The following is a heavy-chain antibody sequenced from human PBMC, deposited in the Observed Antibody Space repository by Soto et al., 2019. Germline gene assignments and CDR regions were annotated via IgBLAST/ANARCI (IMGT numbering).Heavy chain of an antibody. CDR2: IHPSGQPI. V-gene: IGHV3-48*03. D-gene: IGHD3-10*01. J-gene: IGHJ3*01. Sequence: EVQLVESGGGLVQPGGSLRLSCAVSGFTFSSSEMYWVRQAPGKGLEWISYIHPSGQPIFYADSVKGRFTISRDNANNSLFLQMNSLRAEDTAVYYCARRVSRWGQGIMFTVSS. CDR1: GFTFSSSE. CDR3: ARRVSR.